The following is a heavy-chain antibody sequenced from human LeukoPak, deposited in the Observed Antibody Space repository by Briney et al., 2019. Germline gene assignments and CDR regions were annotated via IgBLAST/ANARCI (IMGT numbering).Heavy chain of an antibody. CDR1: GGSISSYY. CDR3: ARLLDKLAYFQH. Sequence: SETLSLTCTVSGGSISSYYWSWIRQPPGKGLEWIGYIYYSGSTNYNPSLKSRVTISVDTSKNQFSLKLSSVTAADTAVYYCARLLDKLAYFQHWGQGTLVTVSS. J-gene: IGHJ1*01. CDR2: IYYSGST. D-gene: IGHD1-1*01. V-gene: IGHV4-59*08.